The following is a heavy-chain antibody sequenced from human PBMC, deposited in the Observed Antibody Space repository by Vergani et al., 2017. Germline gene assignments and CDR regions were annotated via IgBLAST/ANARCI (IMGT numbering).Heavy chain of an antibody. CDR1: GGTFSSYT. J-gene: IGHJ6*02. D-gene: IGHD1-26*01. CDR2: IIPILGIA. CDR3: ARGEPYYGMDV. Sequence: QVQLVQSGAEVKKPGSSVKASCKASGGTFSSYTISWVRQAPGQGLEWMGRIIPILGIANYAQKFQGRVTITADKSTSTAYMELSSLRSEDTAVYYCARGEPYYGMDVWGQGTTVTVSS. V-gene: IGHV1-69*04.